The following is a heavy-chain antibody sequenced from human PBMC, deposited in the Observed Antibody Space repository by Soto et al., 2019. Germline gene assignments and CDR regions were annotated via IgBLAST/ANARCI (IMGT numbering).Heavy chain of an antibody. V-gene: IGHV1-69*13. CDR3: ARENVWGSYRYYYYYGMDV. Sequence: SVKVSCKASGGTFSSYAISWVRQAPGQGLEWMGGIIPIFGTANYAQKFQGRVTITADESTSTAYMELSSLRSEDTAVYYCARENVWGSYRYYYYYGMDVWGQGTTVTVSS. D-gene: IGHD3-16*02. CDR1: GGTFSSYA. CDR2: IIPIFGTA. J-gene: IGHJ6*02.